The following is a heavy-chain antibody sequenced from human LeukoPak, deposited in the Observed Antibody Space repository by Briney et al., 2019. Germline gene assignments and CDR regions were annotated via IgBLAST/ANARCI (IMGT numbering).Heavy chain of an antibody. V-gene: IGHV1-8*01. Sequence: GASVKVSCKASGYTFTSYDINWVRQATGQGLEWMGWMNPNSGNTGYAQKFQGRVTMTRNTSISTAYMELGSLRSEDTAVYYCARGPLRYFDWLLPNPFDYWGQGTLVTVSS. CDR3: ARGPLRYFDWLLPNPFDY. CDR1: GYTFTSYD. CDR2: MNPNSGNT. D-gene: IGHD3-9*01. J-gene: IGHJ4*02.